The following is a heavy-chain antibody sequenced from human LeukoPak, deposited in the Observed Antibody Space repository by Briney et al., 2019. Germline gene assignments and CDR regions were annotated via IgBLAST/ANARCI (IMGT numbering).Heavy chain of an antibody. CDR3: ATDGYRHQLLNWFDP. CDR1: GYTLTELS. V-gene: IGHV1-24*01. J-gene: IGHJ5*02. D-gene: IGHD2-2*01. CDR2: FDPEDGET. Sequence: ASVKVSCKVSGYTLTELSMHWVRQAPGKGLEWMGVFDPEDGETIYAQKFQGRVTMTEDTSTDTAYTELSSLRSEDTAVYYCATDGYRHQLLNWFDPWGQGTLVTVSS.